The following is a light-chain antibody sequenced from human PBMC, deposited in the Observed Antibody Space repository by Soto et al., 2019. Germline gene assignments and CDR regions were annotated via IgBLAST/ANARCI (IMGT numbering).Light chain of an antibody. V-gene: IGKV3-20*01. J-gene: IGKJ1*01. CDR1: QSVRNSY. CDR3: QHYVTSPTT. Sequence: EIVLTQSPGTLSLSPGERATLSCRASQSVRNSYLTWYQQKPGQAPRLLIYGASSRATGIPDRFIGSGSGTDLTLTISRLEPEDFAVYYCQHYVTSPTTFGQGTKVDIK. CDR2: GAS.